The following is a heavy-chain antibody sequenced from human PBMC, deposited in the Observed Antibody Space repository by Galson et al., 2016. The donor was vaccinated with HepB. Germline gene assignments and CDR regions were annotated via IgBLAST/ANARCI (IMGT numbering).Heavy chain of an antibody. CDR3: ARQYRGGPSDY. J-gene: IGHJ4*02. Sequence: TLSLTCAVSGGSISSSDWWTWVRQPPGQGLERIGQIFHSGRVNYTPSLASRVTISVDTSNNHFSLRLTSVTAADTALYYCARQYRGGPSDYWGQGTLVIVSS. D-gene: IGHD5-12*01. CDR1: GGSISSSDW. CDR2: IFHSGRV. V-gene: IGHV4-4*02.